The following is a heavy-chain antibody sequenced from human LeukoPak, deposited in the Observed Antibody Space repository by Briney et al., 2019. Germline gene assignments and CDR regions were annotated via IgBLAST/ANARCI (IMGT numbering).Heavy chain of an antibody. CDR1: GFGFSTSW. D-gene: IGHD2/OR15-2a*01. V-gene: IGHV3-7*01. Sequence: GGSLRLSCAASGFGFSTSWMSWVRQAPGKGLEWVANIKQDGSEKYYVDSVKGRFTISRDNAKYSVYLQMNSLRDEDTAVYYCTSLSNSYGMDVWGQGTTATVSS. CDR2: IKQDGSEK. J-gene: IGHJ6*02. CDR3: TSLSNSYGMDV.